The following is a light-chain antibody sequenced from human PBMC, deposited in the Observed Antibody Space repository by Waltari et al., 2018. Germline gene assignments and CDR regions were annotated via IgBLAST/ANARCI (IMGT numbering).Light chain of an antibody. CDR2: GAS. V-gene: IGKV3-15*01. Sequence: VMTQSPAPLPVSPGDSVTLPCRASQIINSHLDWYLQNPGQAPRLLIYGASTRATDIPARFRASGSGTEFTLTISSLQSEDSAVYYCQQYNDWPRTFGQGTKVEIK. CDR1: QIINSH. J-gene: IGKJ1*01. CDR3: QQYNDWPRT.